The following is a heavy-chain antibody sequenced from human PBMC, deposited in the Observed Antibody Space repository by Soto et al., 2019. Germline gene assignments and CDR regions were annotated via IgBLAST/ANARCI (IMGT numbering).Heavy chain of an antibody. V-gene: IGHV1-69*06. Sequence: GASVKVSCKASGGTFSSYAISWVRQAPGQGLEWMGGIIPIFGTANYAQKFQGRVTITADKSTSTAYMELSSLRSEDTAVYYCARDDYSTYNWFDPWGQGTLVTVS. J-gene: IGHJ5*02. D-gene: IGHD4-4*01. CDR3: ARDDYSTYNWFDP. CDR2: IIPIFGTA. CDR1: GGTFSSYA.